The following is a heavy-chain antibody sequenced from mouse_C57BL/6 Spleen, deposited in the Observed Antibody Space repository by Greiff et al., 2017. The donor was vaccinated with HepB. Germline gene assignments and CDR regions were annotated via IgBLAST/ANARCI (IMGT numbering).Heavy chain of an antibody. CDR2: IYPYNDGT. Sequence: EVQLQQSGPELVKPGASVKMSCKASGYTFTSYVMHWVKQKPGQGLEWIGYIYPYNDGTKYNEKFKGKATLTSDKSSSTAYMELSSLTSEDSAVYYCARNGIYYGNYGYFDVWGTGTTVTVSS. J-gene: IGHJ1*03. D-gene: IGHD2-1*01. CDR1: GYTFTSYV. CDR3: ARNGIYYGNYGYFDV. V-gene: IGHV1-14*01.